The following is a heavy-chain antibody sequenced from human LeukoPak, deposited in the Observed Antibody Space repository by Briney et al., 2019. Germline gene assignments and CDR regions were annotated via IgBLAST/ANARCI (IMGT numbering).Heavy chain of an antibody. D-gene: IGHD5-18*01. CDR1: GFTFSSYG. V-gene: IGHV3-33*01. CDR3: ARDAYSYGSLWYFDY. Sequence: GGSLRLSCAASGFTFSSYGMHWVRQAPGKGLEWLAVIWYDGSNKYYADSVKGRFTISRDNSKNTLYLQMNSLRAEDTAVYYCARDAYSYGSLWYFDYWGQGTLVTVSS. CDR2: IWYDGSNK. J-gene: IGHJ4*02.